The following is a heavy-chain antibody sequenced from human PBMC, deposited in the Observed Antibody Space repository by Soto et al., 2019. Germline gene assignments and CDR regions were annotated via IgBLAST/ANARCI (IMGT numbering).Heavy chain of an antibody. J-gene: IGHJ4*02. D-gene: IGHD3-22*01. Sequence: PGGSLRLSCAASGFTFNIYSMNWVRQAPGKGLEWVSYISSSSSTIYYADSVKGRFTISRDNAKNSLYLQMNSLRAEDTAVYYCARGRFYYDSSGPTLYFDYWGQGTLVTVSS. CDR2: ISSSSSTI. CDR1: GFTFNIYS. CDR3: ARGRFYYDSSGPTLYFDY. V-gene: IGHV3-48*01.